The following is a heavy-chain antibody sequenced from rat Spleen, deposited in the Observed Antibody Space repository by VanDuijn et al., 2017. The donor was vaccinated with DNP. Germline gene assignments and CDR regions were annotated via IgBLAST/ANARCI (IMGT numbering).Heavy chain of an antibody. V-gene: IGHV3-1*01. CDR3: AKYYYSSYFDY. D-gene: IGHD1-2*01. CDR2: INYSGRN. Sequence: EVQLQESGSGLVKPSQSLSLTCSVTGYSITSNYWGWIRKFPGNKMEWMGHINYSGRNSYNPSLKSRISITRDTSKNQFFLQLDSVITEDTATYYCAKYYYSSYFDYWGQGVMVTVSS. J-gene: IGHJ2*01. CDR1: GYSITSNY.